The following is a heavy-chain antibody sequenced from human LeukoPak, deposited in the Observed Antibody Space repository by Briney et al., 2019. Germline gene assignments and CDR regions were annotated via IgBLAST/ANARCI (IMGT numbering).Heavy chain of an antibody. CDR3: ARATYDSSDY. Sequence: GGSLRLSCAASGFIFSSYEMNWVRQAPGKGLEWVSSISSSSIMIYYADSVKGRFTISRDNTKNSLYLQMNSLRAEDTAVYYCARATYDSSDYWGQGTLVTVSS. D-gene: IGHD3-22*01. CDR1: GFIFSSYE. CDR2: ISSSSIMI. J-gene: IGHJ4*02. V-gene: IGHV3-48*03.